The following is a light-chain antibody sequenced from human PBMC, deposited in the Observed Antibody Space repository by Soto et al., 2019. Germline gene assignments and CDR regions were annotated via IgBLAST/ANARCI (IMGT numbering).Light chain of an antibody. CDR2: GAS. J-gene: IGKJ2*01. V-gene: IGKV3-20*01. Sequence: IVLTQSPGTLSLSPGERATLSCRASQSVSSSYLAWYQQKPGQAPRLLIYGASSRATGIPDRFSGGGSGTDITLTIGRLEPEDFAVYYCQQYGGSPPYTFGQGTKLEIK. CDR1: QSVSSSY. CDR3: QQYGGSPPYT.